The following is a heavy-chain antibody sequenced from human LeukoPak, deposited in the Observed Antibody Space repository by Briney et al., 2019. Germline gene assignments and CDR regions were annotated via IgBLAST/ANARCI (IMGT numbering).Heavy chain of an antibody. CDR2: ISGSGGST. D-gene: IGHD4-17*01. CDR3: AKAYGDYGRRWYFDL. J-gene: IGHJ2*01. V-gene: IGHV3-23*01. Sequence: PGGSLRLSCAASGFTFSSYAMSWVRQAPGKGLEWVSAISGSGGSTYYADSVKGRFTISRDNSKNTLYLQMNSLRAEDTAVYYCAKAYGDYGRRWYFDLWGRGTLVTVSS. CDR1: GFTFSSYA.